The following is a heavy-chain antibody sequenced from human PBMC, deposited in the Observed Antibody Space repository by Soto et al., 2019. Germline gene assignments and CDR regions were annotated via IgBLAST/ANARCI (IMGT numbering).Heavy chain of an antibody. J-gene: IGHJ4*02. Sequence: QVQLVESGGGVVQPGRSLRLSCAASGFTFSSYGMHWVRQAPGKGLEWVAVISYDGSNKYYADSVKGRFTISRDNSKNTLYLQMHNLRAEDTAVYYCAKHSGAQWQAVGDYWGQGTLVTVSS. CDR1: GFTFSSYG. D-gene: IGHD6-19*01. CDR2: ISYDGSNK. CDR3: AKHSGAQWQAVGDY. V-gene: IGHV3-30*18.